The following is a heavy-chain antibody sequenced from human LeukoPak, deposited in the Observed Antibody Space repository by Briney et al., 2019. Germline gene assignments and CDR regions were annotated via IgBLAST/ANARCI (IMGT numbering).Heavy chain of an antibody. Sequence: GGSLRLSCAASGFTFSSYEMNWVRQAPGKGLEWVAYISSSGSTIYYRDSVEGRFTISRDNAKNSLYLQMNSLRAEDTAVYYCARHLSGVTGYTYGRGIDYWGQGTLVTVSS. V-gene: IGHV3-48*03. CDR1: GFTFSSYE. J-gene: IGHJ4*02. CDR2: ISSSGSTI. CDR3: ARHLSGVTGYTYGRGIDY. D-gene: IGHD5-18*01.